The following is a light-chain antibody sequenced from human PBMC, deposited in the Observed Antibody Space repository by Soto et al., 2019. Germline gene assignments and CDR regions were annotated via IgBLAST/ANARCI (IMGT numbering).Light chain of an antibody. Sequence: QSVLTQPASVSASPGQSITISCTGTSSDVGDYDYVSWYQQHPGKAPKLMIYEVTNRPSGVSNRFSGSKSGNTASLTISGLQAEDEADYYCSSYTSRRTRVFGTGTKVTVL. V-gene: IGLV2-14*01. CDR2: EVT. J-gene: IGLJ1*01. CDR3: SSYTSRRTRV. CDR1: SSDVGDYDY.